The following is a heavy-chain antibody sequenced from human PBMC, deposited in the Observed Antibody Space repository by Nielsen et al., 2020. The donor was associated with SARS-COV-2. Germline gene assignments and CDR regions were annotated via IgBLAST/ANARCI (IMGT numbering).Heavy chain of an antibody. CDR3: ARDLEVGRGYPFDY. J-gene: IGHJ4*02. Sequence: ASVKVSCKASGYSFTSYAMHWVWQAPGQRLEWMGWINVGNGNTKYSQKFQGRVTMTRDTSANTAYMELSSLSSEDTAVYYCARDLEVGRGYPFDYWGQGTLVTVSS. CDR1: GYSFTSYA. D-gene: IGHD3-16*02. V-gene: IGHV1-3*01. CDR2: INVGNGNT.